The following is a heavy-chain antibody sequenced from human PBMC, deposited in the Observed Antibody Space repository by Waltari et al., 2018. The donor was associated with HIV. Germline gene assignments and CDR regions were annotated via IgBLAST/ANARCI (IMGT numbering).Heavy chain of an antibody. CDR1: GYSFSTSW. J-gene: IGHJ4*02. CDR2: IYPGDSDT. Sequence: EVQLVQSGAEVKKPGESLKISCKGSGYSFSTSWIGWVRQMPGKGLDWMGIIYPGDSDTGYSPSFQGQVTISADKSISTAYLQWSSLKASDTAMYYWARQRRDGYNPAPFDYWGQGTLVTVSS. V-gene: IGHV5-51*01. CDR3: ARQRRDGYNPAPFDY. D-gene: IGHD5-12*01.